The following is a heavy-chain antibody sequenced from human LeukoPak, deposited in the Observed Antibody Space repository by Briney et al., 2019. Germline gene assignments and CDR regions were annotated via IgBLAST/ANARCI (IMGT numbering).Heavy chain of an antibody. Sequence: GRPLRLSCAASGCTFSAYSMHWVRKAPGKGLGWVAVISSDGSNKYYADSAKSRFTISRDNSKNTLYLQMNSLRAEDTAVYYCANTYYDTSGYHYLDYWGQGTLVTVSS. CDR3: ANTYYDTSGYHYLDY. J-gene: IGHJ4*02. CDR1: GCTFSAYS. V-gene: IGHV3-30-3*01. D-gene: IGHD3-22*01. CDR2: ISSDGSNK.